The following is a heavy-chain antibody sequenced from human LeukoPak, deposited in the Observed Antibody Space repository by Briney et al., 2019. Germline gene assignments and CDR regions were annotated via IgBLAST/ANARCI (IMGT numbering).Heavy chain of an antibody. J-gene: IGHJ4*02. D-gene: IGHD3-9*01. CDR2: IYYSGST. CDR3: AREESSGVGGAGYYMVY. CDR1: GGSISSGGYS. Sequence: PSETLSLTCAVSGGSISSGGYSWSWIRQPPGKGLEWIGYIYYSGSTYYNPSLKSRVTISVDTSKNQFSLKLSSVTPEDTAVYYCAREESSGVGGAGYYMVYWGQGTLVTVSS. V-gene: IGHV4-30-4*07.